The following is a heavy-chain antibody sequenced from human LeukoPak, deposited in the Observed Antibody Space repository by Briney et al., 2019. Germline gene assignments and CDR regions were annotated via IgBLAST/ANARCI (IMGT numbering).Heavy chain of an antibody. CDR1: GYTFTSYY. CDR2: INPSGGST. CDR3: ASLSGSYLSPGW. Sequence: ASAKVSCKASGYTFTSYYMHWVRQAPGQGLEWMGIINPSGGSTSYAQKFQGRVTMTRDMSTSTVYMELSSLRSEDTAVYYCASLSGSYLSPGWWGQGTLVTVSS. J-gene: IGHJ4*02. D-gene: IGHD1-26*01. V-gene: IGHV1-46*01.